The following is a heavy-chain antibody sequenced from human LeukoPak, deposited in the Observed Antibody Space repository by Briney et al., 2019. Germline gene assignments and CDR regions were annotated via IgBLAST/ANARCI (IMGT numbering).Heavy chain of an antibody. CDR1: GFTFSNAW. CDR3: TTRWLSGSYGDY. V-gene: IGHV3-15*01. Sequence: PGGSLRLPCAASGFTFSNAWMSWVRQAPGKGLEWVGRIKSKTDGGTTDYAAPVKGRFTISRDDSKNTLYLQMNSLKTEDTAVYYCTTRWLSGSYGDYWGQGTLVTVSS. CDR2: IKSKTDGGTT. J-gene: IGHJ4*02. D-gene: IGHD1-26*01.